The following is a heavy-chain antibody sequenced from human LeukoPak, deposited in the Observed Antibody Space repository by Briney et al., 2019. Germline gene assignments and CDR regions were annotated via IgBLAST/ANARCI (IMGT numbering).Heavy chain of an antibody. D-gene: IGHD1-26*01. CDR3: ARETYTGRYYYFDY. V-gene: IGHV1-2*06. CDR2: INPKSGGT. CDR1: GYTFIDYY. Sequence: ASVKVSCKASGYTFIDYYIHWVRQAPGQGLEWMGRINPKSGGTNHAQKFQGRVTMTRDKSIRTAYMEMSSLQSDATAVYFCARETYTGRYYYFDYWGQGTLVTVSS. J-gene: IGHJ4*02.